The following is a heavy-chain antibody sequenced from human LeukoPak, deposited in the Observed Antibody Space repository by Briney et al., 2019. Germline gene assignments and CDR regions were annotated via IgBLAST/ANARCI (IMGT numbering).Heavy chain of an antibody. CDR3: ARASGGSGSYFGLFDY. J-gene: IGHJ4*02. Sequence: GGSLRLSCAASGFSVSSHYMSWVRQAPGKGLEWVSAIYTDDSTYYADSVRGRSTISSDKSENTLYLQMNSLRAEDTAVYYCARASGGSGSYFGLFDYWGQGTLVTVSS. D-gene: IGHD3-10*01. V-gene: IGHV3-53*01. CDR1: GFSVSSHY. CDR2: IYTDDST.